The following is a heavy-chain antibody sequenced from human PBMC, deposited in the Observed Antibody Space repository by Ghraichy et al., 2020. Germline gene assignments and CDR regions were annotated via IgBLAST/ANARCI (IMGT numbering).Heavy chain of an antibody. J-gene: IGHJ6*03. CDR1: GFTFSSYA. D-gene: IGHD2-15*01. CDR2: ISGSGGNT. CDR3: AKKGGYRYHYYMDV. V-gene: IGHV3-23*01. Sequence: GGSLRLSCAASGFTFSSYAMSWVRQAPGKGLEWVSDISGSGGNTYYADSVKGRFTISRDNSKNMLYLQMNSLRAEDTAVYYCAKKGGYRYHYYMDVWGKGTTVTVSS.